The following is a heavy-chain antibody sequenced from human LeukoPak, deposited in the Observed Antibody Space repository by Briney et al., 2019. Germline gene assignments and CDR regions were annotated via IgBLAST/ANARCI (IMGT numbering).Heavy chain of an antibody. D-gene: IGHD2-21*01. CDR3: ARTPWDSYPTGNNWFDP. J-gene: IGHJ5*02. CDR1: GFTFSSYT. CDR2: ISYDGSNK. Sequence: GGSLRLSCAASGFTFSSYTMHWVRQAPGKGLEWVALISYDGSNKYYADSVKGRFTISRDNAKNSLYLQMNSLRAEDTAVYYCARTPWDSYPTGNNWFDPWGQGTLVTVSS. V-gene: IGHV3-30-3*01.